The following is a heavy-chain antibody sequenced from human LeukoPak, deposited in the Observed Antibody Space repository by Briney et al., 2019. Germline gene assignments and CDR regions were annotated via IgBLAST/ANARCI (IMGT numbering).Heavy chain of an antibody. CDR2: IIPIFDTT. CDR1: GGTFSSYA. J-gene: IGHJ4*02. V-gene: IGHV1-69*13. CDR3: ASTYDTGHFDY. Sequence: SVKVSCKASGGTFSSYAISWVRQAPGQGLEWMGGIIPIFDTTNYAQKFQGRVTITADESTSTAYMELSSLRSEDTAVYYCASTYDTGHFDYWGQGTLVTVSS. D-gene: IGHD3-9*01.